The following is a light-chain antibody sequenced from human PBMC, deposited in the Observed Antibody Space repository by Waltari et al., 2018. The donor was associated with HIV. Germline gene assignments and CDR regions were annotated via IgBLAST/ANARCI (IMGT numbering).Light chain of an antibody. J-gene: IGLJ2*01. V-gene: IGLV2-18*02. Sequence: QSALPQPPSVSGSPGPSVTISCTGTSSDVGSYYSLSWYQQPPGTAPKLMIYEVGNRPSGVPHRFSGSKSGNTASLTISGLQAEDEADYYCSSYTSSSTLVFGGGTKLTVL. CDR2: EVG. CDR1: SSDVGSYYS. CDR3: SSYTSSSTLV.